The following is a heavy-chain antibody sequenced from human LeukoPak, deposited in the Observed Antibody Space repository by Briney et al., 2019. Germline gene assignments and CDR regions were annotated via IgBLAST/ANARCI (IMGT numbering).Heavy chain of an antibody. CDR1: GFTFSRYG. V-gene: IGHV3-30*18. Sequence: GGPLRLSCAASGFTFSRYGKHWVRQAPGKGLDWVGVISYNGINAQYADSVKGRFTISRDSSKNTLFLQMNSLTTEATAVYYCAKDGDIVSTILPDYWGQGTLVTVSS. CDR2: ISYNGINA. J-gene: IGHJ4*02. CDR3: AKDGDIVSTILPDY. D-gene: IGHD5/OR15-5a*01.